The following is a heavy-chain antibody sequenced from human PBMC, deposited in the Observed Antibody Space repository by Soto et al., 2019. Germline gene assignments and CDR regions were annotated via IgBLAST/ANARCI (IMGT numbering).Heavy chain of an antibody. CDR3: ARGAAWHDYGDSTGLNDAFDI. J-gene: IGHJ3*02. V-gene: IGHV3-13*01. D-gene: IGHD4-17*01. CDR2: IGTAGDT. Sequence: GGSLRLSCAASGFTFSSYDMHWVRQATGKGLEWVSAIGTAGDTYYPGSVKGRFTISRENAKNSLYLQMNSLRAGDTAVYYCARGAAWHDYGDSTGLNDAFDIWGQGTMVTVSS. CDR1: GFTFSSYD.